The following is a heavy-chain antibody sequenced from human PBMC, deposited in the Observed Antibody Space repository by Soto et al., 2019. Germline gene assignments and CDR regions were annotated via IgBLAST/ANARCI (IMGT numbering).Heavy chain of an antibody. CDR2: INPNSGGT. CDR1: GYTFTGYY. V-gene: IGHV1-2*04. J-gene: IGHJ6*02. CDR3: ARDHEGYDFFYGMDV. Sequence: GASVKVSCKASGYTFTGYYMHWVRQAPGQGLEWMGWINPNSGGTNYAQKFQGWVTMTRDTSISTAYMELSRLRSDDTAVYYCARDHEGYDFFYGMDVWGQGTTVTVSS. D-gene: IGHD3-3*01.